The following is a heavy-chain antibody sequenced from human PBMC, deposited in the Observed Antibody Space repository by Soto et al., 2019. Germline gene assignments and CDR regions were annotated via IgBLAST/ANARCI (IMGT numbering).Heavy chain of an antibody. CDR2: ISGSGGST. D-gene: IGHD6-13*01. J-gene: IGHJ3*01. Sequence: GGSMRLSCAASGFTFSSYAMSWVRQAPGKGLEWVSAISGSGGSTYYADSVKGRFTISRDNSKNTLYLQMNSLRAEDTAVYYYANPATPSSSLYSFDFWGQGTMVTVSS. CDR3: ANPATPSSSLYSFDF. CDR1: GFTFSSYA. V-gene: IGHV3-23*01.